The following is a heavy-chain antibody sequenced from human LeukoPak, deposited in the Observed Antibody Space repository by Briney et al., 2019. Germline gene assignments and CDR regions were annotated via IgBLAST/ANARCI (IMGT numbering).Heavy chain of an antibody. CDR2: IYYSGST. CDR1: GGSVSTYY. D-gene: IGHD3-10*01. CDR3: ARGRRGKNWFDP. V-gene: IGHV4-59*02. J-gene: IGHJ5*02. Sequence: SETLSLTCTVSGGSVSTYYWSWIRQAPGKGLEWIGYIYYSGSTNYNPSLKSRVTISVDTSKNQFSLKLSSVTAADTAVYYCARGRRGKNWFDPWGQGTLVTVSS.